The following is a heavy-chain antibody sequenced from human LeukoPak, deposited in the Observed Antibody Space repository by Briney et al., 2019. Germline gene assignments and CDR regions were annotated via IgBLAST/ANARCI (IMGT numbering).Heavy chain of an antibody. V-gene: IGHV3-23*01. CDR2: ISGSGGST. CDR1: GFIFSGYA. CDR3: ARGGNLEN. Sequence: GGSLRLTCAASGFIFSGYAMGWVRQAPGKGLEWVSAISGSGGSTYYADSVKGRFTISRDNSKNTLYLQMNSLRAEDTAVYYCARGGNLENWGGGTLVTVSS. J-gene: IGHJ4*02. D-gene: IGHD1-14*01.